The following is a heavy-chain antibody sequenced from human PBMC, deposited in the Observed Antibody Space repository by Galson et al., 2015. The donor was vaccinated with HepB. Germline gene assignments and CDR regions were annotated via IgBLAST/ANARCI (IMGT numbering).Heavy chain of an antibody. CDR3: AKVSAASSGALFDY. V-gene: IGHV3-9*01. J-gene: IGHJ4*02. CDR1: GFTFDDYA. CDR2: ISWNSGSI. D-gene: IGHD2-2*01. Sequence: SLRLSCAASGFTFDDYAMHWVRQAPGKGLEWVSGISWNSGSIGYADSVKGRFTISRDNAKNSLYLQMNSLRAEDTALYYCAKVSAASSGALFDYWGQGTLVTVSS.